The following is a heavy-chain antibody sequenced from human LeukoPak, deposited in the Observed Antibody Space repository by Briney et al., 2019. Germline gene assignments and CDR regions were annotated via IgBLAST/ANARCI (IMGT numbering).Heavy chain of an antibody. CDR3: AKEPVGYYFDY. J-gene: IGHJ4*02. CDR2: ISGSGGST. Sequence: GGSLRLSCATSGFNFNSYGMHWVRQAPGKGLEWVSAISGSGGSTYYADSVKGRFTISRDNSKNTLYLQMNSLRAEDTAVYYCAKEPVGYYFDYWGQGTLVTVSS. V-gene: IGHV3-23*01. D-gene: IGHD1-26*01. CDR1: GFNFNSYG.